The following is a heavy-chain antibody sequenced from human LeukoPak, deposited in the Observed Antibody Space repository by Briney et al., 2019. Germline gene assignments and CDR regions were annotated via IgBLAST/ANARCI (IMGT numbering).Heavy chain of an antibody. CDR1: GFTFSSYW. CDR3: ASSPYLSDYYGMDV. Sequence: GGSLRLSCAASGFTFSSYWMSWVRQASGKGLEWVANIKQDGSEKYYVDSVKGRFTISRDNAKNSLYLQMNSLRAEDTAVYYCASSPYLSDYYGMDVWGQGTTVTVSS. D-gene: IGHD2-2*01. CDR2: IKQDGSEK. V-gene: IGHV3-7*01. J-gene: IGHJ6*02.